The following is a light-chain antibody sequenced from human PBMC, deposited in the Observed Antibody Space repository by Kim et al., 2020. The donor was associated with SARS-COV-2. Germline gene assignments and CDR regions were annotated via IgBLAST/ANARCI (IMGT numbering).Light chain of an antibody. CDR3: QQRNSWPPAVT. CDR2: DAS. Sequence: PGERPTHSCRASQSIDTYLAWYQQRPGQAPRLLVYDASNRASGVPDRFSGSGSGTDFTLTISSLEPEDFSTYYCQQRNSWPPAVTFGGGTKVDIK. CDR1: QSIDTY. V-gene: IGKV3-11*01. J-gene: IGKJ4*01.